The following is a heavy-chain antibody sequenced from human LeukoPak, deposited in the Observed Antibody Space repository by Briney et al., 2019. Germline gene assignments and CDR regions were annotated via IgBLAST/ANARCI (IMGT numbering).Heavy chain of an antibody. CDR2: IYYSGST. J-gene: IGHJ4*02. D-gene: IGHD3-9*01. V-gene: IGHV4-59*01. CDR3: ARVRYYDILSSYFPPYYFDY. Sequence: SETLSLTCTVSGGSISSYYWSWIRQPPGKGLEWIGYIYYSGSTNYNPSLKSRVTISVDTSKNQFSLKLSSVTAADTAVYYCARVRYYDILSSYFPPYYFDYWGQGTLVTVSS. CDR1: GGSISSYY.